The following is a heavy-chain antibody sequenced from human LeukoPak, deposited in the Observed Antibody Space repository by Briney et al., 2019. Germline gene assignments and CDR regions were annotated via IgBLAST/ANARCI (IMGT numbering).Heavy chain of an antibody. D-gene: IGHD3-10*02. CDR2: VYHSGNT. Sequence: PSGTLSLTCAVSGGSISSSDWWSWVRQPPGQGLEWIGEVYHSGNTKHNPSLMSRVTMSVDKSKNQFSLRLSSVTAADTAVYYCARSDNYVWFDPRGQGTLVTVSS. CDR3: ARSDNYVWFDP. J-gene: IGHJ5*02. V-gene: IGHV4-4*02. CDR1: GGSISSSDW.